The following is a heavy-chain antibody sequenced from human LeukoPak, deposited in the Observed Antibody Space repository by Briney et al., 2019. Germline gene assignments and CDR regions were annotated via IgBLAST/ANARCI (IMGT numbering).Heavy chain of an antibody. J-gene: IGHJ4*02. CDR3: AKDSGPGSYYPTGDEY. Sequence: GGSLRLSCAASGFTFDDYGMSWVRQAPGKGLEWVSRINWNGGSTSYADSVKGRFTISRDNSKNTLYLQMNSLRAVDTAVYYCAKDSGPGSYYPTGDEYWGQGILVTVAS. CDR2: INWNGGST. D-gene: IGHD3-10*01. CDR1: GFTFDDYG. V-gene: IGHV3-20*04.